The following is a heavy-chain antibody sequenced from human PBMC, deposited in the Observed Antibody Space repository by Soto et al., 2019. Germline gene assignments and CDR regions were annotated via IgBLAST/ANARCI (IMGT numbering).Heavy chain of an antibody. Sequence: DVQLVESGGGLVQPGRSLRLSCAASGFTFDDYAMHWVRQAPGKGLEWVSGISWNSGSIGYADSVKGRFTISRDNAKNSLYLQMNSLRAEDTALYYCAKDGSMYYYYYYGMDVWGQGTTVTVSS. CDR3: AKDGSMYYYYYYGMDV. CDR1: GFTFDDYA. V-gene: IGHV3-9*01. D-gene: IGHD6-13*01. CDR2: ISWNSGSI. J-gene: IGHJ6*02.